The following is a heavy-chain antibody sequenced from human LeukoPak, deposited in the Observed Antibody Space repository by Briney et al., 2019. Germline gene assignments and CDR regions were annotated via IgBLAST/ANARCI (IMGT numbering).Heavy chain of an antibody. Sequence: GGSLRLSCAASGFTFSSYEMNWVRQAPGKGLEWVGFIRSKAYGGTTEYAASVKGRFTISRDDSKSIAYLQMNSLKTEDTAVYYCTRDVGTGYCSGGSCYWEVWDYWGQGTLVTVSS. CDR2: IRSKAYGGTT. D-gene: IGHD2-15*01. V-gene: IGHV3-49*04. CDR1: GFTFSSYE. CDR3: TRDVGTGYCSGGSCYWEVWDY. J-gene: IGHJ4*02.